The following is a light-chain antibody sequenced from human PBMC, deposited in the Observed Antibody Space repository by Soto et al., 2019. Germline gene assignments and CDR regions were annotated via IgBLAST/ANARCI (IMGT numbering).Light chain of an antibody. J-gene: IGKJ4*01. CDR1: QSILFNSNNKNY. CDR2: WAS. V-gene: IGKV4-1*01. Sequence: DIVMTQSPDSLAVSLGERATINCKSSQSILFNSNNKNYLAWYQQKPGQPPKLLIYWASTRESGVPDRFGGSGAGTDFTLTISSLQAEDVAVSYCQQYYGTPLTFGGGTKVEIK. CDR3: QQYYGTPLT.